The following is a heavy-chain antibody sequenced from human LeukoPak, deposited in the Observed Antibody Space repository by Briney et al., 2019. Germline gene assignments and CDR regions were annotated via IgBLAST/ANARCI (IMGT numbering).Heavy chain of an antibody. CDR1: GGTFSSYA. V-gene: IGHV1-69*06. Sequence: SVKVSCKASGGTFSSYAISWVRQAPGQGLEWMGGIIPIFGTANYAQKFQGRVTITADKSTSTAYMELSSLRSEDTAVYYCARLYSYGFGYFDYWGQGTLVTVSS. CDR3: ARLYSYGFGYFDY. CDR2: IIPIFGTA. D-gene: IGHD5-18*01. J-gene: IGHJ4*02.